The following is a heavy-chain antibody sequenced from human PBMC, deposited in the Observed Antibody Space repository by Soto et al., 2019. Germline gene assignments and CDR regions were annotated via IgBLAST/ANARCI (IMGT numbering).Heavy chain of an antibody. CDR3: EGRDDPFHV. V-gene: IGHV3-33*01. CDR2: IWHDGSQK. J-gene: IGHJ3*01. Sequence: QVQLVESGGGVVQPGTSLRLSCVATGFTFSNYGIHWVRQDPGRGLEWVAVIWHDGSQKYLADSVRGRFTISRDNSKNTVYLQMNSLRVEDTAVYYCEGRDDPFHVWGQGTMVTVSS. CDR1: GFTFSNYG.